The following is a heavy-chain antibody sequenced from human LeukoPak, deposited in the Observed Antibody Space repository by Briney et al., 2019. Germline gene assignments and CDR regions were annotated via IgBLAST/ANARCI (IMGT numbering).Heavy chain of an antibody. CDR1: GFTFDDYT. Sequence: PGGSLRLSCAASGFTFDDYTMHWVRQAPGKGLEWVSLISWDGGSTYYADSVKGRFTISRDNSKNSLYLQMNSLRTEDTALYYCAEDRKKVGYYYDSRNYGMDVWGQGTTVTVSS. J-gene: IGHJ6*02. CDR2: ISWDGGST. V-gene: IGHV3-43*01. CDR3: AEDRKKVGYYYDSRNYGMDV. D-gene: IGHD3-22*01.